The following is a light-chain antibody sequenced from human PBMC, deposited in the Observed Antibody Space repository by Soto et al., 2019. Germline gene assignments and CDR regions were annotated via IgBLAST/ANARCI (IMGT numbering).Light chain of an antibody. CDR2: EGS. J-gene: IGLJ2*01. CDR1: SSDVGSYSL. V-gene: IGLV2-23*01. Sequence: QSALTQPASVSGSPGQSITVSCTGTSSDVGSYSLVSWYHQNPGKAPKLVIYEGSKRPSGVSNRLSGSKSGNTASLTISGLQAEDEGNYYCCSYASNTVVFGGGTKLTVL. CDR3: CSYASNTVV.